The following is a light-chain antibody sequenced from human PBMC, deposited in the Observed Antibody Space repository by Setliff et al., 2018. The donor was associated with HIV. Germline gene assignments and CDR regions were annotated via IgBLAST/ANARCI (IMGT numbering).Light chain of an antibody. CDR1: SSDVGGYNY. CDR3: SSYRSGNIGV. V-gene: IGLV2-14*03. J-gene: IGLJ1*01. CDR2: DVR. Sequence: QSVLTQPASVSGSPGQSITISCTGTSSDVGGYNYVSWYQRFPGRTPKLIIYDVRNRPPGVSSRFSGSKSGNTASLTISGLRAEDEADYYCSSYRSGNIGVFGGGTKVTVL.